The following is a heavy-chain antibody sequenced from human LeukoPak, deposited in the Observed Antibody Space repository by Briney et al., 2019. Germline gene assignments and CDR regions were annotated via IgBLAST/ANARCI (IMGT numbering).Heavy chain of an antibody. Sequence: GGSLRLSCAASGFTVSSNYMTWVRQAPGRGLEWVSLIYSGGITYYADSVKGRFTISRDNTKNTLYLQMNSLRAEDTAVYYCASKHSSAWSFDYWGQGTLVTVSP. D-gene: IGHD6-19*01. CDR3: ASKHSSAWSFDY. CDR2: IYSGGIT. CDR1: GFTVSSNY. J-gene: IGHJ4*02. V-gene: IGHV3-53*01.